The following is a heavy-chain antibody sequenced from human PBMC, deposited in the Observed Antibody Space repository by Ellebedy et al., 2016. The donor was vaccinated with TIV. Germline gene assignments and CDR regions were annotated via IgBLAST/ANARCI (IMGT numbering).Heavy chain of an antibody. Sequence: GESLKISCAASGFTFSNYAMHWVRQAPGRGLEWVSAIGGSGGRANYADSVRGRFTISRDNSNSTLFLYMNNLRAEDTAVYYCAKFPSVTTPGVDFWGQGTLVTVSS. V-gene: IGHV3-23*01. CDR1: GFTFSNYA. D-gene: IGHD4-17*01. CDR3: AKFPSVTTPGVDF. CDR2: IGGSGGRA. J-gene: IGHJ4*02.